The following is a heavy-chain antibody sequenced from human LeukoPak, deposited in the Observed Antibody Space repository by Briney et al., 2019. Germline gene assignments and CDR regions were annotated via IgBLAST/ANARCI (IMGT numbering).Heavy chain of an antibody. CDR2: INPTGSS. CDR3: AREGYDFWSGYPLDY. V-gene: IGHV4-61*02. J-gene: IGHJ4*02. Sequence: PSETLSLTCTVSGGSISSDNNYWSWIRQPAGKGLEWIGRINPTGSSNYNPSLKGRLTMSVDTSKNQFSLNLRSVTAADTAVYYCAREGYDFWSGYPLDYWGQGTLVTVSS. D-gene: IGHD3-3*01. CDR1: GGSISSDNNY.